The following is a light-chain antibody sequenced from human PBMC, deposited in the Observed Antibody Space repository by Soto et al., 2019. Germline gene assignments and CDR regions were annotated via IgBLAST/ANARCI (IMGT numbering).Light chain of an antibody. V-gene: IGKV3-20*01. CDR1: QSVKSSY. CDR3: QQYVTSSPRT. J-gene: IGKJ1*01. Sequence: EIVLTQSPGALSLSLGERATLSCRASQSVKSSYLAWYRQKPGQTPRLLIYDASTRATGIPDRFSGSGSGTDFTLTISGLEPEDFAVYYCQQYVTSSPRTFGQGTKVEIK. CDR2: DAS.